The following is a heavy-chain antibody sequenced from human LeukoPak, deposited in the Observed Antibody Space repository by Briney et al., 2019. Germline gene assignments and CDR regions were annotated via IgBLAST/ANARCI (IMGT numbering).Heavy chain of an antibody. J-gene: IGHJ4*02. V-gene: IGHV4-30-4*08. Sequence: PSETLSLTCTVSGGSISSGDYYWSWIRQPPGKGLEWIGYIYYSGSTYYNPSLKSRVTISVDTSKNQFSLKLSSVTAADTAVYYCARGGRGGYYDSSGYYYYWGQETLVTVSS. D-gene: IGHD3-22*01. CDR2: IYYSGST. CDR1: GGSISSGDYY. CDR3: ARGGRGGYYDSSGYYYY.